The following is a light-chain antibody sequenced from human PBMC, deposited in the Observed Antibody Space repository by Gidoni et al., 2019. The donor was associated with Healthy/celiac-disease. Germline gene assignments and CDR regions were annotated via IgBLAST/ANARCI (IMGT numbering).Light chain of an antibody. Sequence: QSALTQPASVSGSPGQSITLSCTGTSSDVGSYNLVSWYQQHPGKAPKLMIYEVSKRPSGVSNRFSGSKSGNTASLTISGLQAEDEADYYCCSYAGSSTRGDWVFGGGTKLTVL. J-gene: IGLJ3*02. CDR1: SSDVGSYNL. CDR2: EVS. V-gene: IGLV2-23*02. CDR3: CSYAGSSTRGDWV.